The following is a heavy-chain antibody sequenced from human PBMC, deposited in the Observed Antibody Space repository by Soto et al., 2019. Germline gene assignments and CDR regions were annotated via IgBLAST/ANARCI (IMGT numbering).Heavy chain of an antibody. CDR3: ARGGGSYTTGWYNDY. CDR1: GVSISNSY. V-gene: IGHV4-4*09. J-gene: IGHJ4*02. D-gene: IGHD6-19*01. CDR2: IWNSGTT. Sequence: QVQLQESGPGLVKPSETMSLTCTVSGVSISNSYCSWVRQPPGKKLEWIGHIWNSGTTDYNPSRRGRVTMSVDTSKKQVSLRLGSVTATNTAVYYCARGGGSYTTGWYNDYWGQGTLVIVSS.